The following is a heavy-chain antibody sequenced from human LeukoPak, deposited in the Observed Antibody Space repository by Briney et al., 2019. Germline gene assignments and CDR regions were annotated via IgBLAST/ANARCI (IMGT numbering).Heavy chain of an antibody. V-gene: IGHV1-2*04. CDR2: INPNSGGT. D-gene: IGHD3-10*01. Sequence: ASVKVSCKASGYTFAGYYMHWVRQAPGQGLEWMGWINPNSGGTNYAQKFQGWVTMTRDTSISTAYMELRRLRSDDTAVYYCARRPRPKWFGDQDNWFDPWGQGTLVTVSS. CDR3: ARRPRPKWFGDQDNWFDP. CDR1: GYTFAGYY. J-gene: IGHJ5*02.